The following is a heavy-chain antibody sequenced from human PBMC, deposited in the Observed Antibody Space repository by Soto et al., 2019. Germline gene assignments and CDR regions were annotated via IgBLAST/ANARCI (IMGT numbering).Heavy chain of an antibody. V-gene: IGHV3-23*01. CDR2: ISANGASI. Sequence: GGSLRLSCVGSGFTFRDHAMRWVRQAPGRGLEWVSAISANGASIQHADSVRGRFSVSRDNAKNTVYLQMDNLRTEDSAVYYCAKDRYYDTPGWFDPWGQGSRVTVSS. D-gene: IGHD3-22*01. CDR3: AKDRYYDTPGWFDP. J-gene: IGHJ5*02. CDR1: GFTFRDHA.